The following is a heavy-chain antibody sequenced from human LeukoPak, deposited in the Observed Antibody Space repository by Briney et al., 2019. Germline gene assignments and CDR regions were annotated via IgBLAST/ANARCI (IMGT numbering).Heavy chain of an antibody. CDR1: GFTFSSYA. V-gene: IGHV3-30*04. Sequence: GGSLRLSCAASGFTFSSYAMHWVRQAPGKGLEWVAVLSYDGSNKYYADSVKGRFTISRDNSKNTVYLQMNSLRAEDTAVYYCARVSVAGTWLLDYWGQGTLVTVSS. D-gene: IGHD6-19*01. CDR2: LSYDGSNK. CDR3: ARVSVAGTWLLDY. J-gene: IGHJ4*02.